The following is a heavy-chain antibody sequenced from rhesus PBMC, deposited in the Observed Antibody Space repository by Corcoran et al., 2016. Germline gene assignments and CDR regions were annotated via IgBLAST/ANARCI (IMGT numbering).Heavy chain of an antibody. CDR1: GGFFRCFW. Sequence: QVQLQESGPGLVKPSVTLSLTCAVSGGFFRCFWWSWFRPPPGTVLDWIGEINGNSGSTNYNPTLKSRVTISKDAAKNQVSLKLSSVTAADTAVYYCASLYYYDSGYYPNRLDYWGQGVLVTVSS. CDR3: ASLYYYDSGYYPNRLDY. D-gene: IGHD3-28*01. CDR2: INGNSGST. V-gene: IGHV4-80*01. J-gene: IGHJ4*01.